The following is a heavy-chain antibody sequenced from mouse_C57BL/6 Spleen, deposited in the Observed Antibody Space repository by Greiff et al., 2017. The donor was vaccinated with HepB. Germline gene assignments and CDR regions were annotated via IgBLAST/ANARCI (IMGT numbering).Heavy chain of an antibody. Sequence: EVQLQQSGPVLVKPGASVKMSCKASGYTFTDYYMNWVKQSHGKSLEWIGVINPYNGGTSYNQQFKGKATLTVDKSSSTAYMELNSLTSEDSAVYYCAKGEITTVVAPHWYFDVWGTGTTVTVSS. J-gene: IGHJ1*03. CDR2: INPYNGGT. V-gene: IGHV1-19*01. CDR1: GYTFTDYY. CDR3: AKGEITTVVAPHWYFDV. D-gene: IGHD1-1*01.